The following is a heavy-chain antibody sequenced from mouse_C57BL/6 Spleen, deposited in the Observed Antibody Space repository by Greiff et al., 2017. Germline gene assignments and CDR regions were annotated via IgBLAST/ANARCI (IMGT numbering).Heavy chain of an antibody. CDR2: IDPSDSYT. Sequence: QVQLQQPGAELVMPGASVKLSCKASGYTFTSYWMHWVKQRPGQGLEWIGEIDPSDSYTNYNQKFKGKSTLTVDKSSSTAYMQISSLTSEDSAVYYCARYRAPYYFDYWGQGTTLTVSS. D-gene: IGHD3-1*01. J-gene: IGHJ2*01. CDR1: GYTFTSYW. V-gene: IGHV1-69*01. CDR3: ARYRAPYYFDY.